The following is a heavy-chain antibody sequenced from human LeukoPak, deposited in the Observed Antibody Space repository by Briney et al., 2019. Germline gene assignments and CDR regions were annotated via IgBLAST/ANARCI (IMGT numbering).Heavy chain of an antibody. D-gene: IGHD4-17*01. Sequence: GGSLRLSCAASGFTFSSHALSWVRQAPGKGLEWVSSLSGSGYNTYYADSAKGRFTISRDNSQNTLYLQMNSLRAEDTAVYYCARDYADYVGYFFFDYWGQGTLVTVSS. CDR3: ARDYADYVGYFFFDY. J-gene: IGHJ4*02. CDR2: LSGSGYNT. CDR1: GFTFSSHA. V-gene: IGHV3-23*01.